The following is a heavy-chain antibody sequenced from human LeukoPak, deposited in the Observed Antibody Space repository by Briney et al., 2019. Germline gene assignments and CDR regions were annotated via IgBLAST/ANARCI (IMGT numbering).Heavy chain of an antibody. V-gene: IGHV4-59*08. CDR2: IYYSGST. D-gene: IGHD1-26*01. Sequence: SETLSLTCTVSGGSISSYYWSWIRQPPGKGLEWIGYIYYSGSTYYNPSLKSRVTISVDTSKNQFSLKLSSVTAADTAVYYCARGKVGATGVGFDYWGQGTPVTVSS. CDR3: ARGKVGATGVGFDY. J-gene: IGHJ4*02. CDR1: GGSISSYY.